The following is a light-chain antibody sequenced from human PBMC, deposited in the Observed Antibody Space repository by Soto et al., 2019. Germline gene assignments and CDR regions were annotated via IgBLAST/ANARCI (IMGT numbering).Light chain of an antibody. V-gene: IGLV3-21*02. CDR3: QVWESAFI. J-gene: IGLJ2*01. Sequence: SYELTQSPSVSVAPGQTASIACGGDNVGTKSVHWYQQRPGQAPVLVVYDDSDRPSGIPERFSGSNSGNTATLTITRVEAGDEADYYCQVWESAFIFGGGTKLTVL. CDR2: DDS. CDR1: NVGTKS.